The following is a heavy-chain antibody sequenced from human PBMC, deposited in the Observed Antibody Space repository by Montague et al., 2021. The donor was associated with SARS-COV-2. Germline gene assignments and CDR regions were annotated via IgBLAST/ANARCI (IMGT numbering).Heavy chain of an antibody. CDR2: ISDSGST. CDR1: GGFISSFY. Sequence: SETLSLTCTVSGGFISSFYWSWFRQPPGKGLEWIGYISDSGSTNYNPSLTSRVTMSVDTSKNQFSLKVNSATAADTAVYYCARHYSATLPAVYWGQGTLVTVSS. V-gene: IGHV4-59*08. J-gene: IGHJ4*02. D-gene: IGHD2-15*01. CDR3: ARHYSATLPAVY.